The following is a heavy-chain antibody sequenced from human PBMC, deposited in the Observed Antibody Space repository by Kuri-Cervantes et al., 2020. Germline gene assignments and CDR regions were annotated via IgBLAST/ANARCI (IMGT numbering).Heavy chain of an antibody. Sequence: SGPTLVKPTQTLTLPCTFSGFSLSTSGVGVGWIRQPPGKALEWLALIYWDNDKRYSPSLKNRLTITKDTSKNQVVLTMTNMDPVDTATYYCAHRQWVDWYFDLWGRGTLVTVSS. J-gene: IGHJ2*01. CDR3: AHRQWVDWYFDL. CDR2: IYWDNDK. V-gene: IGHV2-5*02. CDR1: GFSLSTSGVG. D-gene: IGHD1-26*01.